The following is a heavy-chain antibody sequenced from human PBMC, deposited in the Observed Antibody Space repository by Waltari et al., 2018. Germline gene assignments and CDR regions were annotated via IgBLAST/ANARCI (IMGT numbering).Heavy chain of an antibody. D-gene: IGHD6-13*01. V-gene: IGHV4-61*02. J-gene: IGHJ2*01. Sequence: QVQLQESGPGLVKPSQTLSLTCTVSGGSIRSGSYYGSWTRRPAGKGLEWIGRIYTSGSTNYNPSLKSRVTISVDTSKNQFSLKLSSVTAADTAVYYCASSYSSSGTKNWYFDLWGRGTLVTVSS. CDR1: GGSIRSGSYY. CDR3: ASSYSSSGTKNWYFDL. CDR2: IYTSGST.